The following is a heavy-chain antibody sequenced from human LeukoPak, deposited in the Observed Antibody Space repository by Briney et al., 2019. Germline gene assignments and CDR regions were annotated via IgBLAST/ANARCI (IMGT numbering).Heavy chain of an antibody. CDR1: GGSISSYY. J-gene: IGHJ6*03. V-gene: IGHV4-39*07. CDR2: IYYSGST. D-gene: IGHD2-2*01. CDR3: ARDVSCSSTSCYGDYYYYMDV. Sequence: SETLSLTCTVSGGSISSYYWSWIRQPPGKGLEWIGSIYYSGSTYYNPSLKSRVTISVDTSKNQFSLKLSSVTAADTAVYYCARDVSCSSTSCYGDYYYYMDVWGKGTTVTVSS.